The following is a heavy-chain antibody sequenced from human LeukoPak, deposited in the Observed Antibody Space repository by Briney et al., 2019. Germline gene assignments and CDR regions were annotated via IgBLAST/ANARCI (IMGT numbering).Heavy chain of an antibody. CDR1: GYTFTSYG. J-gene: IGHJ3*02. Sequence: ASVKVSCKASGYTFTSYGISWVRQAPGQGLEWMGWTSAYNGNTNYAQKLQGRVTMTTDTTTSTAYMELRSLRSDDTAVYYCAREITPVEIYDFWSGSRDAFDIWGQGAMVTVSS. D-gene: IGHD3-3*01. CDR2: TSAYNGNT. CDR3: AREITPVEIYDFWSGSRDAFDI. V-gene: IGHV1-18*01.